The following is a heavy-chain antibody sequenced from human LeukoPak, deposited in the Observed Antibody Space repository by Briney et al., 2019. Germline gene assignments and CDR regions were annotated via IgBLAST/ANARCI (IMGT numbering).Heavy chain of an antibody. CDR3: ARTYGDWEGWFHP. CDR1: GFTFSSYS. CDR2: ISSSSSYI. D-gene: IGHD4-17*01. V-gene: IGHV3-21*01. Sequence: GGSLRLSCAASGFTFSSYSMNWVRQAPGKGLEWVSSISSSSSYIYYADSVKGRFTISRDNAKNSLYLQMNSLRAEDTAVYYCARTYGDWEGWFHPWGQGTLVTVSS. J-gene: IGHJ5*02.